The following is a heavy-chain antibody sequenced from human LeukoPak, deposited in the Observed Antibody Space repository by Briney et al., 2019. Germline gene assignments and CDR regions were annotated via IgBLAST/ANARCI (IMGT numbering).Heavy chain of an antibody. CDR3: ARLNYGDIDY. J-gene: IGHJ4*02. CDR2: IHHSRSI. V-gene: IGHV4-4*02. D-gene: IGHD4-17*01. CDR1: GGSISSSNW. Sequence: SETLSLTCAVSGGSISSSNWWSWVRQPPGKGLEWIGYIHHSRSIYYKPSLKSRVNISIDTFKNQFSLKLTSVTAADTAVYYCARLNYGDIDYWGQGTQVTVSS.